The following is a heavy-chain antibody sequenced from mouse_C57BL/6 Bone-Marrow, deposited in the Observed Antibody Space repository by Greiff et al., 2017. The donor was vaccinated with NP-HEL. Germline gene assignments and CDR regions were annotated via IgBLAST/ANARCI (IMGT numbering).Heavy chain of an antibody. CDR3: ASRTRTVAMDG. V-gene: IGHV14-2*01. J-gene: IGHJ4*01. CDR2: IDPEDGET. Sequence: EVKLLESGAELVKPGASVKLSCTASGFNIKDYYMHWVKQRTEQGLEWIGRIDPEDGETKYAPKFQGKATITADTSSNTAYLQLSSLTSEDTAVYYCASRTRTVAMDGWGQGASVTVSS. D-gene: IGHD1-1*01. CDR1: GFNIKDYY.